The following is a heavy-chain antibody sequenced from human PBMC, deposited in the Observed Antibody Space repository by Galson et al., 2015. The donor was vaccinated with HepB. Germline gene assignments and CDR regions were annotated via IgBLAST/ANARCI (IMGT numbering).Heavy chain of an antibody. J-gene: IGHJ4*02. CDR2: INRDGSYI. D-gene: IGHD6-13*01. CDR3: ARTRGAAAGSFDN. CDR1: GFTFSSYW. Sequence: SLRLSCAASGFTFSSYWMHWVRQVPGKGLVWVSRINRDGSYITYADSVKGRFTISRDNAKNTLYLQMNSPRAEDTALYYCARTRGAAAGSFDNWGQGSLVPVSS. V-gene: IGHV3-74*01.